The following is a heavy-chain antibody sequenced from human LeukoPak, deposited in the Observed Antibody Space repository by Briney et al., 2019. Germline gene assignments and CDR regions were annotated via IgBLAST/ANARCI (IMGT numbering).Heavy chain of an antibody. D-gene: IGHD3-10*01. CDR1: GGSISSYY. V-gene: IGHV4-59*01. J-gene: IGHJ3*02. CDR2: IYYSGST. CDR3: AVSVRGHDAFDI. Sequence: SETLSLTCTVSGGSISSYYWRWIRQPPGKGLEWIGYIYYSGSTNYNPSLKSRVTISVDTSKNQFSLKLSSVTAADTAVYYCAVSVRGHDAFDIWGQGTMVTVSS.